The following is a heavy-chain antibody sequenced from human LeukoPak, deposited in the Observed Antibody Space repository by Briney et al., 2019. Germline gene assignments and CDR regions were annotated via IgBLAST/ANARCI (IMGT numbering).Heavy chain of an antibody. V-gene: IGHV1-2*02. CDR1: GYAFTGYY. CDR2: INPNSGGT. D-gene: IGHD2-2*01. Sequence: ASVKVSCKASGYAFTGYYMQWVREAPGQGLEWMVWINPNSGGTNYAQKFQGRVTMTRDTSISTAYMELSRLRSDDTAVYYCARDECSSTSCTDVWGKGTTVTVSS. J-gene: IGHJ6*04. CDR3: ARDECSSTSCTDV.